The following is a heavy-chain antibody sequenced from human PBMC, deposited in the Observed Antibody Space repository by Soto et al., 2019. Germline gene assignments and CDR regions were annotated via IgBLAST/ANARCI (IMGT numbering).Heavy chain of an antibody. CDR1: GFTFSDYY. D-gene: IGHD3-16*02. V-gene: IGHV3-11*01. Sequence: GGSLRLSCAASGFTFSDYYMSWIRQAPGKGLEWVSYISSSGSTIYYADSVKGRFTISRDNAKNSLYLQMNSLRAEDTAVYYCASFDGAFAITFGGVIASDYWGQGTLVTVSS. CDR2: ISSSGSTI. J-gene: IGHJ4*02. CDR3: ASFDGAFAITFGGVIASDY.